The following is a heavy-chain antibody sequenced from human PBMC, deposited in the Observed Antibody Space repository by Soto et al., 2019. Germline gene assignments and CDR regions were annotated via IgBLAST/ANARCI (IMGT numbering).Heavy chain of an antibody. V-gene: IGHV3-66*01. CDR2: IHTGGST. CDR3: ARDNRVDTAMGIDY. J-gene: IGHJ4*02. CDR1: GFTGTNNY. D-gene: IGHD5-18*01. Sequence: GGSLTLSCAVSGFTGTNNYMPWVRQAPGKGLEWVSVIHTGGSTYYAVSVKGRFTISRDNSKNTLYLQMNSLRAEDTALYYCARDNRVDTAMGIDYWSQGT.